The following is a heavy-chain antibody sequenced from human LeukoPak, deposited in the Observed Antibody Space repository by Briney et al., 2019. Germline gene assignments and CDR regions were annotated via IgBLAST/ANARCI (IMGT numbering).Heavy chain of an antibody. CDR2: IKSKTDGGTT. D-gene: IGHD3-22*01. J-gene: IGHJ4*02. CDR3: TTEGSGYYFHY. Sequence: GGSLRFSCVVSGFTFSNAWMNWVRQAPGKGLEWVGRIKSKTDGGTTDYAAPVKGRFTISRDDSKITLYLQMSSLKTEDTAVYYCTTEGSGYYFHYWGQGTLVTVSS. V-gene: IGHV3-15*01. CDR1: GFTFSNAW.